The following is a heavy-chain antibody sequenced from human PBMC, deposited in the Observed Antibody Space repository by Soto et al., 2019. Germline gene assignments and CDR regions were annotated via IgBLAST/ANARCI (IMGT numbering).Heavy chain of an antibody. Sequence: QVQLVQSGAEVKKPGSSVKVSCKASGGTFSSYAISWVRQAPGQGLEWMGGIIPIFGTANYAQKFQGRVTITADKSTSTAYMELSSLRSEDTAVYYCAHRGTYCGGDCYHPFDYWGQGTLVTVSS. D-gene: IGHD2-21*02. V-gene: IGHV1-69*06. CDR3: AHRGTYCGGDCYHPFDY. CDR1: GGTFSSYA. J-gene: IGHJ4*02. CDR2: IIPIFGTA.